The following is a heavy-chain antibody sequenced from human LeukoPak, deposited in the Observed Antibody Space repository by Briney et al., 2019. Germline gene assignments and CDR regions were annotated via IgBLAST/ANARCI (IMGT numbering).Heavy chain of an antibody. CDR2: INHSGST. D-gene: IGHD2-2*01. CDR1: GGSFSGYY. Sequence: SETLSLTCAVYGGSFSGYYWSWIRQPPGKGLEWIGEINHSGSTNYNPSLKSRVTISVDTSKNQFSLKLSSVTAADTAVYYCARVTCSSTSCYRRNAFDIWGQGTMVTVSS. J-gene: IGHJ3*02. CDR3: ARVTCSSTSCYRRNAFDI. V-gene: IGHV4-34*01.